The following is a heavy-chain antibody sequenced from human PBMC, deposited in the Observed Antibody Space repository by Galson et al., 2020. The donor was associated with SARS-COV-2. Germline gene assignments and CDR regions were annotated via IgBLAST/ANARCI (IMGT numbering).Heavy chain of an antibody. CDR2: IKQDGSEK. J-gene: IGHJ6*03. CDR1: GFTFSSYW. D-gene: IGHD6-19*01. CDR3: ARDVGLSLYSSGWYYYYYYMDV. V-gene: IGHV3-7*03. Sequence: GESLKISCAASGFTFSSYWMSWVRQAPGKGLEWVANIKQDGSEKYYVDSVNGRFTISRDNAKNSLYLQMNSLRAEDTAVYYCARDVGLSLYSSGWYYYYYYMDVWGKGTTVTLSS.